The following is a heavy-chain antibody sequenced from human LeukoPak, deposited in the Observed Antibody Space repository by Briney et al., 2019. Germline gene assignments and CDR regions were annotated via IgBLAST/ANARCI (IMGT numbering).Heavy chain of an antibody. V-gene: IGHV4-39*07. CDR1: GASISSGSNY. CDR2: IYSSGST. D-gene: IGHD3-22*01. Sequence: PSETLSLTCTVSGASISSGSNYWGWIRQPPGKTLEWIGSIYSSGSTYYNSSLQSRVIILIDTSKNHFSLTLTSVTAADTAVYYCARGGNITMIVVVIGNPDFDYWGQGTLVTVSS. J-gene: IGHJ4*02. CDR3: ARGGNITMIVVVIGNPDFDY.